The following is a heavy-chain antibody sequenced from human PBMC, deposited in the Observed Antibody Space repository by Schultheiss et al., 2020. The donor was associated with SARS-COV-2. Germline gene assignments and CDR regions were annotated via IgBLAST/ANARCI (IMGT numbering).Heavy chain of an antibody. J-gene: IGHJ4*02. CDR1: GFTFSTYA. Sequence: GGSLRLSCAASGFTFSTYAMHWVRQAPGKGLEWVSGISWNSGSIGYADSVKGRFTISRDNAKNSLYLQMNSLRAEDTAVYYCAKGDGGYSYGFEFDYWGQGTLVTVSS. CDR3: AKGDGGYSYGFEFDY. D-gene: IGHD5-18*01. V-gene: IGHV3-9*01. CDR2: ISWNSGSI.